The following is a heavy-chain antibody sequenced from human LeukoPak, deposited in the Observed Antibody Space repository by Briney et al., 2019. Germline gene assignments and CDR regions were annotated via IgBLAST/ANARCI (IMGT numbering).Heavy chain of an antibody. CDR1: GFTVSSNY. CDR2: IYYSGST. V-gene: IGHV4-39*07. Sequence: PGGSLRLSRAASGFTVSSNYMSWVRQPPGKGLEWIGSIYYSGSTYYNPSLKSRVTISVDTSKNQFSLKLSSVTAADTAVYYCAREGPSEDYWGQGTLVTVSS. J-gene: IGHJ4*02. CDR3: AREGPSEDY.